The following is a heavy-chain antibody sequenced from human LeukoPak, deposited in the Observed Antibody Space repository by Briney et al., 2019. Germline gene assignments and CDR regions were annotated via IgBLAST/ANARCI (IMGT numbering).Heavy chain of an antibody. V-gene: IGHV1-69*13. CDR2: IIPIFGTA. CDR3: ASHPAHDYGDYEEQYYFDY. J-gene: IGHJ4*02. Sequence: SVKVSCKASGGTFSSYAISWVRQAPGQGLEWMGGIIPIFGTANYAQKFQGRVAITADESTSTAYMELSSLRSEDTAVYYCASHPAHDYGDYEEQYYFDYWGQGTLVTVSS. D-gene: IGHD4-17*01. CDR1: GGTFSSYA.